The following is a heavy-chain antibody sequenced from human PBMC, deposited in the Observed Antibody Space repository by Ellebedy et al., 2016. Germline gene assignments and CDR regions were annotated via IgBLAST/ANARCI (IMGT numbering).Heavy chain of an antibody. J-gene: IGHJ4*02. CDR3: ERGSNHESGRIVDF. D-gene: IGHD3-10*01. CDR1: GYTFTTYD. V-gene: IGHV1-8*01. Sequence: ASVKVSCKASGYTFTTYDINWVRQATGQGLEWMGWMNPNSGNTGYAQKFQGRVTMTRNTSISTAYMELSSLRSEDTAVYYCERGSNHESGRIVDFWGQGTLVTVSS. CDR2: MNPNSGNT.